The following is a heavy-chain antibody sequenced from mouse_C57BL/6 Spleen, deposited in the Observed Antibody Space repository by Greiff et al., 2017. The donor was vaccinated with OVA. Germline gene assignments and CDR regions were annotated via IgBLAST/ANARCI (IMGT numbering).Heavy chain of an antibody. V-gene: IGHV1-82*01. CDR2: IYPGDGDT. Sequence: QVQLQQSGPEVVKPGASVKISCKASGYAFSSSWMNWVKQRPGKGLEWIGRIYPGDGDTNYNGKFKGKATLTADKSSSTAYMQLSSLTSEDSAVYFCARVGDSSGYVLFYAMDYWGQGTSVTVSS. CDR3: ARVGDSSGYVLFYAMDY. J-gene: IGHJ4*01. D-gene: IGHD3-2*02. CDR1: GYAFSSSW.